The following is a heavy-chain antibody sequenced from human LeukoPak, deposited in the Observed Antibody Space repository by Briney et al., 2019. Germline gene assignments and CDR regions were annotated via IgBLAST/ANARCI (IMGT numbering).Heavy chain of an antibody. CDR3: ARGSMMVGAATGGFDP. V-gene: IGHV1-2*02. CDR1: GYTFTGYY. D-gene: IGHD2-15*01. J-gene: IGHJ5*02. Sequence: GASVKVSRKASGYTFTGYYMHWVRQAPGQGLAWMGWINPNSGGTNYAQKFQGRVTMTRDTSISTAYMELSRLRSDDTAVYYCARGSMMVGAATGGFDPWGQGTLVTVSS. CDR2: INPNSGGT.